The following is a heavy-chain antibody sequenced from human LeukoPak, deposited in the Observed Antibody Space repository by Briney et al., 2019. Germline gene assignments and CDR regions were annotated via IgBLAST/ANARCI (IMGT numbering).Heavy chain of an antibody. D-gene: IGHD3-3*01. Sequence: PGGSLCLSGSASGFTFSSYWMSWLHQAPGKGLEWGANIKPGGSEKYYVDSVKGRFTISRDNAKSSLYLQMNSLRAEDTAVYYCARFMDLDYDFWSGYYNPPYYFDYWGQGTLVTVSS. V-gene: IGHV3-7*01. CDR3: ARFMDLDYDFWSGYYNPPYYFDY. CDR2: IKPGGSEK. CDR1: GFTFSSYW. J-gene: IGHJ4*02.